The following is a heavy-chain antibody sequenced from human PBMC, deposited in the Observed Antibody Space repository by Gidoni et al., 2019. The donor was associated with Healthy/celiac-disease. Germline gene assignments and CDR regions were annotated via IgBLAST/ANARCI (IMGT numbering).Heavy chain of an antibody. CDR2: ISSKGGST. V-gene: IGHV3-64D*09. J-gene: IGHJ4*02. D-gene: IGHD6-13*01. CDR3: VKDPGGQQHFDY. CDR1: GFTFSSYA. Sequence: EVQLVASGGGLVQPGGSLSLSCSASGFTFSSYAMHWVRQDPGKGLEDVSAISSKGGSTYYADSVKGRFTVSRDNSKNTLYLQMSSLRAEDTAVYYCVKDPGGQQHFDYWGQGTLVTVSS.